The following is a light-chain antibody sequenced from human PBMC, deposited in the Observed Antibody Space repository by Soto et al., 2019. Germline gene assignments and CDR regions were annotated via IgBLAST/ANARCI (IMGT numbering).Light chain of an antibody. CDR3: NSYTSISTLL. CDR1: SSDVGGYDY. CDR2: EVS. Sequence: QSALTQPASVSGSPGQSITISCTGTSSDVGGYDYVSWYQQHPGRAPKLIIYEVSNRPSGVSDRFSGSKSGNTASLTISGLQAEDEADYYCNSYTSISTLLFGGGTKLTVL. V-gene: IGLV2-14*01. J-gene: IGLJ2*01.